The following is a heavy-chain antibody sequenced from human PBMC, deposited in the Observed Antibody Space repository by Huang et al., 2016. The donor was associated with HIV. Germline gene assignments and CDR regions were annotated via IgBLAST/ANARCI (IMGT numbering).Heavy chain of an antibody. Sequence: QITLKESGPTLVKPTQTLTLTCSFSGFSLNTPGVAVGWIRQPPGKALEWLAFIYWDDDKRYSPSLKSRVTVSKDTSRNQVVLTMTNMDPVDTATYVCTHTYRDDSGTYVHMDVWGKGTTVTVSS. CDR1: GFSLNTPGVA. V-gene: IGHV2-5*02. D-gene: IGHD3-10*01. J-gene: IGHJ6*03. CDR3: THTYRDDSGTYVHMDV. CDR2: IYWDDDK.